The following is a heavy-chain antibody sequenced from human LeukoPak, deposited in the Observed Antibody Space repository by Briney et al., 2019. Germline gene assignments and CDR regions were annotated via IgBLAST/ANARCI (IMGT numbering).Heavy chain of an antibody. D-gene: IGHD6-13*01. Sequence: GGSLRLSCAASGFTFTSYWMSWVRQAPGKGLEWVANIKEAGSEKYYVDSVKGRFTISRDNAKNSMYLQMNSLRAEDTAVYYCAREIGSAARGRWGQGTLVTVSS. CDR3: AREIGSAARGR. CDR2: IKEAGSEK. J-gene: IGHJ4*02. CDR1: GFTFTSYW. V-gene: IGHV3-7*05.